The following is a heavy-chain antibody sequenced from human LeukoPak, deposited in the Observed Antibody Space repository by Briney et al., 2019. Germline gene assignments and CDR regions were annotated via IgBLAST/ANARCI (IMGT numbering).Heavy chain of an antibody. CDR2: LSYDGNNK. CDR1: GFIFSSYA. CDR3: ARDKDYVRYYYMDV. J-gene: IGHJ6*03. D-gene: IGHD3-16*01. Sequence: GRSLRLSCAASGFIFSSYAMHWVRQAPGKGLEWEAILSYDGNNKYYADSVKGPFTISRDNSKNALYLQMNSLRAEDTAGYYCARDKDYVRYYYMDVWGKGTTVTVSS. V-gene: IGHV3-30*04.